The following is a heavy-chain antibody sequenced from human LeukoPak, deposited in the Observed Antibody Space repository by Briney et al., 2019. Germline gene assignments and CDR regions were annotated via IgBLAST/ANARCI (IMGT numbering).Heavy chain of an antibody. V-gene: IGHV3-30*03. Sequence: GGSLRLSCAASGFTFSSYGMHWVRQAPGKGLEWVAVISYDGSKKYNADSVKGRFTISRDNSKNTLYLQMNSLRAEDTAVYYCARLDSGYLHYFDYWGQGTLVTVSS. J-gene: IGHJ4*02. CDR1: GFTFSSYG. CDR2: ISYDGSKK. D-gene: IGHD5-12*01. CDR3: ARLDSGYLHYFDY.